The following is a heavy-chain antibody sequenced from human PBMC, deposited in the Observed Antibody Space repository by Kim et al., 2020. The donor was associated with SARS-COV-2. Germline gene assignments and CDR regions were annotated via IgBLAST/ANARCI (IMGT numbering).Heavy chain of an antibody. Sequence: GGSLRLSCAASGFTLSSYSMNWVRQAPGKGLEWVSYISSSSRTIYYADSVKGRFTISRDNAKNSLSLQMNSLRDEDTAVYYCARDFYGDYDPEYWGQGTLVTVSS. V-gene: IGHV3-48*02. CDR3: ARDFYGDYDPEY. CDR1: GFTLSSYS. CDR2: ISSSSRTI. J-gene: IGHJ4*02. D-gene: IGHD4-17*01.